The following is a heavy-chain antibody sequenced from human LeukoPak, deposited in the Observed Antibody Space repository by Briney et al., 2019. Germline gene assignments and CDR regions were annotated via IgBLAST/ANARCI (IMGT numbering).Heavy chain of an antibody. V-gene: IGHV3-7*01. CDR3: AIFAGAVPGNLLL. D-gene: IGHD2-8*02. Sequence: GGSLRLSCAAPEFTSSAFWMTWVRRPPGKGLQWVANINKDGTEKQYVDSVKGRFSNFRDNAKNSVFLQMNSLRAEDTAVYYCAIFAGAVPGNLLLWGKGTTVIVSA. CDR2: INKDGTEK. CDR1: EFTSSAFW. J-gene: IGHJ6*04.